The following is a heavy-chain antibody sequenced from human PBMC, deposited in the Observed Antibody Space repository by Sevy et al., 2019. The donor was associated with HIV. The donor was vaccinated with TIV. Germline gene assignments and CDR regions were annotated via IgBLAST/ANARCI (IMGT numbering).Heavy chain of an antibody. J-gene: IGHJ6*03. CDR2: IIPIFGTA. CDR1: GGTFSSYA. D-gene: IGHD3-3*01. Sequence: ASVKVSCKASGGTFSSYAISWVRQAPGQGLEWMGGIIPIFGTANYAQTFQGRVTITADKSTSTAYMELSSLRSEDTAVYYCASVTIFGVVTLNYYYYMDVWGKGTTVTVSS. V-gene: IGHV1-69*06. CDR3: ASVTIFGVVTLNYYYYMDV.